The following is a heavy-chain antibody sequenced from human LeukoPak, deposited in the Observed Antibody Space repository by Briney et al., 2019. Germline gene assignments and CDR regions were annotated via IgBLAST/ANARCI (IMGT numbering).Heavy chain of an antibody. CDR2: IYYSGST. V-gene: IGHV4-59*01. J-gene: IGHJ6*02. CDR1: GGSISSYY. D-gene: IGHD1-26*01. CDR3: ARALHSGSYSPSYYGMDV. Sequence: SETLSLTCTVSGGSISSYYWSWIRQPPGKGLEWIGYIYYSGSTNYNPSLKSRVTISVDTSKNQFSLRLSSVTAADTAVYYCARALHSGSYSPSYYGMDVWGQGTTVTVSS.